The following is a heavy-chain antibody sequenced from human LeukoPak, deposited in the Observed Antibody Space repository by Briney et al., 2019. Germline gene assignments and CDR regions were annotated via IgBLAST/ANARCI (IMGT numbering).Heavy chain of an antibody. V-gene: IGHV3-43*01. CDR1: GFTFDDYS. CDR2: INRDGGTT. J-gene: IGHJ4*02. CDR3: VKEKLGSRWCTFDY. Sequence: RSGGSLRLSCVASGFTFDDYSMHWVRQAPGKGLECFSLINRDGGTTYSADSVKGRFTISRDNSKISLYLQMNSLRTEDTALYYCVKEKLGSRWCTFDYWGQGTLVTVSS. D-gene: IGHD6-13*01.